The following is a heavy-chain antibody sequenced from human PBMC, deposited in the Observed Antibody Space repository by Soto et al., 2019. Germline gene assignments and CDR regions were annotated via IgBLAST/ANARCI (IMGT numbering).Heavy chain of an antibody. D-gene: IGHD2-15*01. J-gene: IGHJ4*02. V-gene: IGHV4-30-2*01. CDR2: IYSGTT. Sequence: SETLSLTCAVSGVSISSGGYSWSWIRQPPGKGMEWIGYIYSGTTHYNPSLKSRVTISMDRSKNQVSLSLKSVTAADTAVYYCATADSGAFLDFWGQGNLVT. CDR3: ATADSGAFLDF. CDR1: GVSISSGGYS.